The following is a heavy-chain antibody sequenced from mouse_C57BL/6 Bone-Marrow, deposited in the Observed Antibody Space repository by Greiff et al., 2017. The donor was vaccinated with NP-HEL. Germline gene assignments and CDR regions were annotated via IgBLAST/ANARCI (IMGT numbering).Heavy chain of an antibody. CDR2: ITHSGET. CDR3: AGDLTGTKKFAY. Sequence: VQLQESGPGLVKPSQSLFLTCSITGFPITSGYYWIWIRQSPGKPLEWMGYITHSGETFYNPSLQSPISITRETSKNQFFLQLNSVTTEDTAMYYCAGDLTGTKKFAYWGQGTLVTVSA. V-gene: IGHV12-3*01. CDR1: GFPITSGYY. D-gene: IGHD4-1*01. J-gene: IGHJ3*01.